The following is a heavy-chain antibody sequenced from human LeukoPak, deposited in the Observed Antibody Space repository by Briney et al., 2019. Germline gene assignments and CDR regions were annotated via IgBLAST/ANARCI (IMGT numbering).Heavy chain of an antibody. V-gene: IGHV3-30-3*01. CDR1: GFTFSRFA. CDR2: VSYDGGKI. D-gene: IGHD2-8*01. J-gene: IGHJ6*02. Sequence: GRSLRLSCAASGFTFSRFAMHWARQAPGGGLEWVSVVSYDGGKIYYSESVKVRFTISRDNSRSTLYLQMNSLRPEDTAVYYCARDQLYYAGYYSAMDAWGQGTRVTVS. CDR3: ARDQLYYAGYYSAMDA.